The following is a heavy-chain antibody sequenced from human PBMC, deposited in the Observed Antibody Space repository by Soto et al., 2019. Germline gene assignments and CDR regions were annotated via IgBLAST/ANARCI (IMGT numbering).Heavy chain of an antibody. J-gene: IGHJ4*02. CDR2: INPNSGGT. Sequence: ASVKVSCKASGYTFTGYYMHWVRQAPGQGLEWMGWINPNSGGTNYAQKFQGWVTMTRDTSISTAYMELSRLRSDDTAVYYCAREKSNCTNGVCYTEFPQQQLEFDYWGQGTLVTVSS. CDR3: AREKSNCTNGVCYTEFPQQQLEFDY. CDR1: GYTFTGYY. V-gene: IGHV1-2*04. D-gene: IGHD2-8*01.